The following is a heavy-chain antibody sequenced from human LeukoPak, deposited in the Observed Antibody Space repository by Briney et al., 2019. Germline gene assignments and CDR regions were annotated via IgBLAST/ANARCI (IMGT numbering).Heavy chain of an antibody. CDR1: GYTFTGYY. Sequence: RASVKVSCKASGYTFTGYYMHWVRQAPGQGLEWMGWINPNSGGTNYAQKFQGWVTMTRDTSISTAYMELSRLRSDDTAVYYCARASNSSGWYALGYWGQGTLVTVSS. CDR2: INPNSGGT. J-gene: IGHJ4*02. CDR3: ARASNSSGWYALGY. V-gene: IGHV1-2*04. D-gene: IGHD6-19*01.